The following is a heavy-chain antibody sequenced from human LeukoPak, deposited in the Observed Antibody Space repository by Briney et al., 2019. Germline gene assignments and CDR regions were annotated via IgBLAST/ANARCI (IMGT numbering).Heavy chain of an antibody. J-gene: IGHJ4*02. Sequence: GESQSLFCAVSGFAYSDSEMPWVRHAPGKGLEWLALISGDGDSTYYADSVKGRFSISRDNRKYSLYLQMNSLRTEDTAFYDCAKDALEGAGNFEDWGKGNIVTVSS. CDR3: AKDALEGAGNFED. CDR2: ISGDGDST. V-gene: IGHV3-43*02. CDR1: GFAYSDSE. D-gene: IGHD6-13*01.